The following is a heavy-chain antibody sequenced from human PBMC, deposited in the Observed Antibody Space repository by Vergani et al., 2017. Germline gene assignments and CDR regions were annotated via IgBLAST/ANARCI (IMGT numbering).Heavy chain of an antibody. J-gene: IGHJ6*03. CDR2: IYYSGST. CDR1: GGSISSYY. D-gene: IGHD1-1*01. CDR3: ARDLRERRAYYYYMDV. V-gene: IGHV4-59*01. Sequence: QVQLQESGPGLVKPSETLSLTCTVSGGSISSYYWSWIWQPPGKGLEWIGYIYYSGSTNYNPSLKSRVTISVDTSKNQFSLKLSSVTAADTAVYYCARDLRERRAYYYYMDVWGKGTTVTVSS.